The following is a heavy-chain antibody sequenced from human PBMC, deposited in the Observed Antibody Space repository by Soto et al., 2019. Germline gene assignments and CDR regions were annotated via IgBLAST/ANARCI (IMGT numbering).Heavy chain of an antibody. CDR2: IYHSGST. CDR1: GGSISSCNW. CDR3: ARGAYSSGWQYFDY. V-gene: IGHV4-4*02. Sequence: PSETLFLTCAVSGGSISSCNWWSWVRQPPGKGLEWIGEIYHSGSTNYNPSLKSRVTISVDKSKNQFSLKLSSVTAADTAVYYCARGAYSSGWQYFDYWGQGTLVTVSS. D-gene: IGHD6-19*01. J-gene: IGHJ4*02.